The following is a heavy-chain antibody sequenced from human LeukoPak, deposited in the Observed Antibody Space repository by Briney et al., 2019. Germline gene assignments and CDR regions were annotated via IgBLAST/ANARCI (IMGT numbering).Heavy chain of an antibody. CDR1: GGTFSSYA. D-gene: IGHD2-2*01. Sequence: ASVKVSCKASGGTFSSYAISWVRQAPGQGLEWMGGIIPIFGTANYAQKFQGRVTITADESTSTAYMELSSLRSEDTAVYYCATTREYQLPPYYYTDVWGKGTTVTVSS. J-gene: IGHJ6*03. V-gene: IGHV1-69*13. CDR3: ATTREYQLPPYYYTDV. CDR2: IIPIFGTA.